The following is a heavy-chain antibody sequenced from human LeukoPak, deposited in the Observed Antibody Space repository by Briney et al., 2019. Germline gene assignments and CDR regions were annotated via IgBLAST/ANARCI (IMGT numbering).Heavy chain of an antibody. CDR2: IYTSGST. V-gene: IGHV4-61*02. D-gene: IGHD5-18*01. Sequence: SETLSLTCTVSGGSISSGSYYWSWIRRPAGKGLEWIGRIYTSGSTNYNPSLKSRVTISVDTSKNQFSLKLSSVTAADTAVYYCARLRYSYGFFDYWGQGTLVTVSS. J-gene: IGHJ4*02. CDR1: GGSISSGSYY. CDR3: ARLRYSYGFFDY.